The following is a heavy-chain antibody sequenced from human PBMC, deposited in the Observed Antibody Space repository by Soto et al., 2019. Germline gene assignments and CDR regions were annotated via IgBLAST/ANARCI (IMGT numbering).Heavy chain of an antibody. D-gene: IGHD4-4*01. CDR2: IYYSGST. CDR3: ARMHDYSFPFDY. Sequence: TSETLSLTCTVSGGSITTSSYYWGWIRQPPGKGLEWIGSIYYSGSTYYNPSLKSRVTISVDTSKNQFSLKLSSVTAADTAVYYCARMHDYSFPFDYWGQGTLVTVSS. V-gene: IGHV4-39*07. CDR1: GGSITTSSYY. J-gene: IGHJ4*02.